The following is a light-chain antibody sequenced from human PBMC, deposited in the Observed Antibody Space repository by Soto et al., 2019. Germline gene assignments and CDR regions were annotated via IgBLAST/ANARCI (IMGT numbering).Light chain of an antibody. CDR3: QQYGSSPWT. CDR2: GAS. CDR1: QSVSSSY. Sequence: EMVLTQSPGTLSLSPGERATLSCRASQSVSSSYLAWYQQKPGQAPRLPIYGASSRATGITDRFSGSGSGTDFTLTISRLEPEDCAVYYCQQYGSSPWTVGQGTKVEIK. J-gene: IGKJ1*01. V-gene: IGKV3-20*01.